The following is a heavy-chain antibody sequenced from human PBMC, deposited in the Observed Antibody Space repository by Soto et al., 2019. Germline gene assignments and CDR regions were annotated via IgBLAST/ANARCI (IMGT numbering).Heavy chain of an antibody. CDR3: VKDTAIGSIDD. CDR1: GFRFEQYV. D-gene: IGHD3-10*01. V-gene: IGHV3-9*01. J-gene: IGHJ4*02. CDR2: VSPTGDTV. Sequence: VPVVASGGGLVQPGRSLRLSCAVTGFRFEQYVMRWVRQAPGKGLECVSTVSPTGDTVAYADTVEGRFTVARANAKDALRLEMNGLKWDETASYYCVKDTAIGSIDDWGKGPLVTVSS.